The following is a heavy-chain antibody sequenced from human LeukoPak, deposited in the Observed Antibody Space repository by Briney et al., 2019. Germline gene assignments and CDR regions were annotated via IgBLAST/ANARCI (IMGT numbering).Heavy chain of an antibody. CDR1: GGSFSGYY. CDR3: ARGSRWDHSHLDY. V-gene: IGHV4-34*01. CDR2: INHSGNT. D-gene: IGHD1-14*01. J-gene: IGHJ4*02. Sequence: SETLSLTCAVYGGSFSGYYWSWIRQPPGKGLEWIGEINHSGNTNYNPSLKSRVTISVDTSKNQFSLKLSSVTAADTAVYYCARGSRWDHSHLDYWGQGTLVTVSS.